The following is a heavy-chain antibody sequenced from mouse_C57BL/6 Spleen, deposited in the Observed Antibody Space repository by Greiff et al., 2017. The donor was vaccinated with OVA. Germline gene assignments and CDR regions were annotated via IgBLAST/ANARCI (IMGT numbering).Heavy chain of an antibody. J-gene: IGHJ2*01. CDR1: GYTFTSSW. V-gene: IGHV1-55*01. CDR2: IYPGSGST. CDR3: ARKTAQGYYFDY. D-gene: IGHD3-2*02. Sequence: QVQLQQPGAELVKPGASVKMSCKASGYTFTSSWITWVKQRPGQGLEWIGDIYPGSGSTNYNEKFKSKATLTVDTSSSTAYMQLSSLTSEDSAVYYCARKTAQGYYFDYWGQGTTLTVSS.